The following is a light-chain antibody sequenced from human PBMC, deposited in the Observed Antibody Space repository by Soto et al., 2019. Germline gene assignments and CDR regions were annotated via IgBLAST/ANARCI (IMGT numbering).Light chain of an antibody. CDR2: GTS. V-gene: IGKV3-20*01. J-gene: IGKJ2*01. Sequence: EIVLTQSPGTLSLSPGERATLSCRASLMISTNYLAWYQQKPGQAPRLLIYGTSSRATGIPDRFSGSGSGTDFTLTISRLEPEDFAVYYCQQYGSAPPRYAFGQGTKLESK. CDR3: QQYGSAPPRYA. CDR1: LMISTNY.